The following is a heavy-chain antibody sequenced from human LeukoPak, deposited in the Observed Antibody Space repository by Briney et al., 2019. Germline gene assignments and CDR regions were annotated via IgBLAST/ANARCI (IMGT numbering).Heavy chain of an antibody. Sequence: GGSLRLSCAASGFTFSSYGMHWVRQAPGKGLEWVAFIRYDGSNKYYADSVKGRFTISRDNSKNSLYLQMNSLRAEDTAVYYCARDLSSAIYGSGSSIDYWGQGTLVTVSS. V-gene: IGHV3-30*02. CDR1: GFTFSSYG. J-gene: IGHJ4*02. CDR3: ARDLSSAIYGSGSSIDY. D-gene: IGHD3-10*01. CDR2: IRYDGSNK.